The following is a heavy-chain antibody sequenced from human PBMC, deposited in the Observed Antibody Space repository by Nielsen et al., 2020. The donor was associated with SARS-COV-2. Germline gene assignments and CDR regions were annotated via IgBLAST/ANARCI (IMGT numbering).Heavy chain of an antibody. Sequence: SETLSLTCAVTGDSTNSSSYYWGWIRQSPGQGLEWIGSVHSSGGTYDSPSLKSRVTISVDTSKNQFSLKLSSVTATDTAVYYCARQTRYCSGGTCLQVFDSWGQGTLVTVSS. D-gene: IGHD2-15*01. CDR2: VHSSGGT. CDR3: ARQTRYCSGGTCLQVFDS. V-gene: IGHV4-39*01. J-gene: IGHJ4*02. CDR1: GDSTNSSSYY.